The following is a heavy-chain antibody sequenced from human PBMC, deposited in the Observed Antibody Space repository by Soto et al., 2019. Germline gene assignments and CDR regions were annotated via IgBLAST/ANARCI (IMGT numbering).Heavy chain of an antibody. V-gene: IGHV1-18*01. Sequence: QVQLVQSGAEVKKPGASVKVSCKASGYTFTSYGISWVRQAPGQGLEWMGWISAYNGNTNYAQKLQGRVTMTTDTFTSTAYMELRSLRSDDTAVYYCARWRGGSSGWLKKRESKIDYWGQGTLVTVSS. J-gene: IGHJ4*02. D-gene: IGHD6-19*01. CDR2: ISAYNGNT. CDR3: ARWRGGSSGWLKKRESKIDY. CDR1: GYTFTSYG.